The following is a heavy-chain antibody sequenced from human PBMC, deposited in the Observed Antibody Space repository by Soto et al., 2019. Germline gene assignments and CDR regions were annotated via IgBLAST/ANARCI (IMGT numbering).Heavy chain of an antibody. V-gene: IGHV1-8*01. CDR1: GYSFTSLH. Sequence: QVQLVQSGAEVRRPGASVKVSCKASGYSFTSLHFNWVRQATGQGLEWIGWMNPHSGETGYAQRFQGRVTMTRDISLSTAYMELRSLTSHDTAVYFCARGSPGPVDHWGHGTLVTVSS. J-gene: IGHJ4*01. D-gene: IGHD3-10*01. CDR3: ARGSPGPVDH. CDR2: MNPHSGET.